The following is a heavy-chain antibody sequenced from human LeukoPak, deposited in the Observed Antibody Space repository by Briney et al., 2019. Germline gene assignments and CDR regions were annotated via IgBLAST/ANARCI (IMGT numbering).Heavy chain of an antibody. J-gene: IGHJ6*02. CDR3: ARAALGDYYYYGMDV. D-gene: IGHD6-25*01. CDR2: MNPNSGNT. Sequence: ASVKVSCKASGYTFTSYDINWVRQATGQGLEWMGWMNPNSGNTGYAQKFQGRVTMTRNTTISTAYMELSSLRSEDTAVYYCARAALGDYYYYGMDVWGQGTTVTVSS. V-gene: IGHV1-8*01. CDR1: GYTFTSYD.